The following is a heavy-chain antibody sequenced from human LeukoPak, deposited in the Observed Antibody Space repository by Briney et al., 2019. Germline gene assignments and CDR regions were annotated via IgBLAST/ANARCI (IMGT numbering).Heavy chain of an antibody. CDR3: ARDKDSSSWYTFDY. CDR1: GGSISSCDYY. Sequence: SETLSLTCTVSGGSISSCDYYWSWIRQPPGKGLEWIGYIYYSGSTYYNPSLKSRVTISVDTSKNQFSLKLSSVTAADTAVYYCARDKDSSSWYTFDYWGQGTLVTVSS. D-gene: IGHD6-13*01. V-gene: IGHV4-30-4*01. CDR2: IYYSGST. J-gene: IGHJ4*02.